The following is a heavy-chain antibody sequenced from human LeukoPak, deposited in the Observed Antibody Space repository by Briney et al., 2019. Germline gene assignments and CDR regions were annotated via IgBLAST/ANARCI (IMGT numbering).Heavy chain of an antibody. Sequence: SVKVSCKASGGTFSSYAISWVRQAPGQGLEWMGRIIPIFGTANYAQKFQGRVTITTDESTSTAYMELSSLRSEDTAVYYCARDRGVDYYYVWGCYRSAYQFDYWGQGTLVTVSS. CDR3: ARDRGVDYYYVWGCYRSAYQFDY. D-gene: IGHD3-16*02. CDR1: GGTFSSYA. CDR2: IIPIFGTA. V-gene: IGHV1-69*05. J-gene: IGHJ4*02.